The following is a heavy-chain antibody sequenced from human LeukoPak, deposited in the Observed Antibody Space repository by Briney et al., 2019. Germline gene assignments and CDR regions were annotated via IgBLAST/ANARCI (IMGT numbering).Heavy chain of an antibody. CDR2: IGTAGDT. V-gene: IGHV3-13*01. J-gene: IGHJ3*02. D-gene: IGHD2/OR15-2a*01. Sequence: GGSLRLSCAAPGFTFSSYDMHWVRQATGKGLEWVSAIGTAGDTYYPGSVKGRFTISGENAKNSLYLQMNSLRAEDTAVYYCARRFLDAFDIWGQGTMVTVSS. CDR3: ARRFLDAFDI. CDR1: GFTFSSYD.